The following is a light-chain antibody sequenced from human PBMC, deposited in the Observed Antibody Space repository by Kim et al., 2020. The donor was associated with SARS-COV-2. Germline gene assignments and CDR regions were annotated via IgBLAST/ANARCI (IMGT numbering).Light chain of an antibody. CDR3: SSYAGSNNVI. V-gene: IGLV2-8*01. Sequence: GLSVTFSVTGTSSDVGAYNYVPWYRHHPGKAPKLMIYEFSKRPSGVPDRFSGSKSGNTASLTVSGLQADDEADYYFSSYAGSNNVIFGGGTKLTVL. J-gene: IGLJ2*01. CDR1: SSDVGAYNY. CDR2: EFS.